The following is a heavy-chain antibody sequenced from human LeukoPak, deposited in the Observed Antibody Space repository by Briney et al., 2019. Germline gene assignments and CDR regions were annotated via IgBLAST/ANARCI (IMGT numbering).Heavy chain of an antibody. CDR3: ARGRPHGNDY. V-gene: IGHV3-23*01. D-gene: IGHD4-23*01. J-gene: IGHJ4*02. CDR1: GFTFSRYA. CDR2: ISGSGSST. Sequence: GGSLRLSCAASGFTFSRYAMTWVRQAPGKGLEWVSGISGSGSSTYYADSVKGRFSISRDNAKNTLYLQMNSLRVEDTAVYYCARGRPHGNDYWGQGTLVTVSS.